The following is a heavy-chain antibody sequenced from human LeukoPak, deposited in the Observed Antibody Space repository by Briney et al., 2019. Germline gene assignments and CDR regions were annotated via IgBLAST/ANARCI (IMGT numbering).Heavy chain of an antibody. D-gene: IGHD1-26*01. CDR2: IYYSGST. CDR3: ARLSLGATGGYYFDY. J-gene: IGHJ4*02. CDR1: GGSISSYY. Sequence: SETLSLTCTVSGGSISSYYWSWIRQPPGKGLEWIGYIYYSGSTNYNPSLKSRVTISVDTSKNQFSLKLSSVTAADTAVYYCARLSLGATGGYYFDYWGQGTLVTVSS. V-gene: IGHV4-59*01.